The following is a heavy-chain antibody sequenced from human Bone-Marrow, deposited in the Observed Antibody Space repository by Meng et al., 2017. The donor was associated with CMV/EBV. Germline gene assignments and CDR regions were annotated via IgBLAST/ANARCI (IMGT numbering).Heavy chain of an antibody. CDR2: ISAYNGNT. CDR1: GYTFTSYG. V-gene: IGHV1-18*01. Sequence: ASVKVSCKASGYTFTSYGISWVRQAPGQGLEWMGLISAYNGNTNYAQKLQGRVTMTTDTSTSTAYMELRSLRSDDTAVYYCARDIRRKNGYCSSTSCRTDAFYIWGQGTMVTVSS. J-gene: IGHJ3*02. CDR3: ARDIRRKNGYCSSTSCRTDAFYI. D-gene: IGHD2-2*03.